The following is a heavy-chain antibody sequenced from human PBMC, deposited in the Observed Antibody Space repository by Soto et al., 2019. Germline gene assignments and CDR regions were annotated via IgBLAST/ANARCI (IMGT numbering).Heavy chain of an antibody. Sequence: QVQLQESGPGLVKPSETLSLTCTVSGGSISSYYWCWIRQPPGKGLEWIGYIYYSGSTNYNPSLKTPITISVDTSKNQSSLNTSSVTAADAGVYYYASGCCGGSGHVDPWGQGTVVPVSS. D-gene: IGHD2-15*01. CDR1: GGSISSYY. V-gene: IGHV4-59*01. CDR3: ASGCCGGSGHVDP. CDR2: IYYSGST. J-gene: IGHJ5*02.